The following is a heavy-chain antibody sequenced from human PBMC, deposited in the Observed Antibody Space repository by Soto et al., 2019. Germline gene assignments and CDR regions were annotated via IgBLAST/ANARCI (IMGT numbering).Heavy chain of an antibody. V-gene: IGHV4-30-2*01. J-gene: IGHJ3*02. D-gene: IGHD3-22*01. CDR3: XSTYYYDSSGYFHAFDI. CDR1: GGSISSGGYS. Sequence: SETLSLTCAVSGGSISSGGYSWSWIRQPPGKGLEWIGYIYHSGGTYYNPSLKSRVTISVDRSKNQFSLKLSSVTAADTAVYYCXSTYYYDSSGYFHAFDIWGQGTMVTVSS. CDR2: IYHSGGT.